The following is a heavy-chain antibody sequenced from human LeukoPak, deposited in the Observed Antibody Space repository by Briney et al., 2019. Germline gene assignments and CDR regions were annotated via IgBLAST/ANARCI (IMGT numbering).Heavy chain of an antibody. D-gene: IGHD1-26*01. CDR1: GGSINISDYY. Sequence: PSETPSLTCTVSGGSINISDYYWGWIRQPPGKGLEWIGSMHYSGSTYYNPSLKSRVTISVDTSKNQFSLKVSSVTAADTAVYYCARRGTIDSGRPWNWGQGTLVTVPS. J-gene: IGHJ4*02. CDR2: MHYSGST. CDR3: ARRGTIDSGRPWN. V-gene: IGHV4-39*01.